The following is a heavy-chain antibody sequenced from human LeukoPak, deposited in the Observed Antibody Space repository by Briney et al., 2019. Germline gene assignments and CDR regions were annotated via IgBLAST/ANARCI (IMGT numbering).Heavy chain of an antibody. CDR3: ARTDVVARSFDY. D-gene: IGHD5-12*01. CDR1: GFTFSTYE. V-gene: IGHV3-48*03. Sequence: PGGSLRLSCAASGFTFSTYEMNWVRQAPGKGLEWVSYISSSGSAIYYADSVKGRFTSSGDNAKNSLYLQMNSLRAEDTAVYYCARTDVVARSFDYWGQGTLVTVSS. CDR2: ISSSGSAI. J-gene: IGHJ4*02.